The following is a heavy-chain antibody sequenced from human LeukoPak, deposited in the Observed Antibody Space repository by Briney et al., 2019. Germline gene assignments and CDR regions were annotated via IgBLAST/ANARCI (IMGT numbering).Heavy chain of an antibody. CDR1: GFTFSVYY. CDR2: ISSSGTTI. CDR3: ARGSGYSYGP. J-gene: IGHJ5*02. D-gene: IGHD5-18*01. Sequence: GGSLRLSCAASGFTFSVYYMSWFRQAPGKGLEWVTYISSSGTTIYYAGSVKGRFTISRDNAKNSLYLQKNSLRAEDTAVYYCARGSGYSYGPWGQGTLVTVSS. V-gene: IGHV3-11*01.